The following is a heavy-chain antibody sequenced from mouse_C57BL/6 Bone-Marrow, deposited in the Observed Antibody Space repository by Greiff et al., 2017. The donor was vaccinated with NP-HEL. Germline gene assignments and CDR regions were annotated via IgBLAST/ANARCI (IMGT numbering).Heavy chain of an antibody. J-gene: IGHJ4*01. CDR3: ARNQGTLENYYAMDY. V-gene: IGHV2-2*01. CDR1: GFSLTSYG. Sequence: VQLQESGPGLVQPSQSLSITCTVSGFSLTSYGVHWVRQSPGKGLEWLGVIWSGGSTDNNAAFISRLSISKDNSKSQVFFKMNSLQADDTAIYYCARNQGTLENYYAMDYWGQGTSVTVSS. CDR2: IWSGGST. D-gene: IGHD2-14*01.